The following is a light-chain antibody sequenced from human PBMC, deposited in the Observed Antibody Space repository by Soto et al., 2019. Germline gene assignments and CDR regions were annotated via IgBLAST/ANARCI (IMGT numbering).Light chain of an antibody. J-gene: IGKJ1*01. CDR3: QQSYSTPPWT. Sequence: DIQMTQSPSSLSASVGDRVTITCRASQSISNYLNWYQQKPGKAPKILIYAASNLQSGVPSRFSGSGSGTDFTLTISSLQPEDFATYYCQQSYSTPPWTFGQGTEVEIK. V-gene: IGKV1-39*01. CDR1: QSISNY. CDR2: AAS.